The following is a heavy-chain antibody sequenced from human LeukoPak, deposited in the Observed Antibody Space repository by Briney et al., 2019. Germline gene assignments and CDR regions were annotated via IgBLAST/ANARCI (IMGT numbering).Heavy chain of an antibody. CDR3: ARYHGGYFAY. CDR1: GFTFSVFW. Sequence: PGGSLRLSCAASGFTFSVFWMSWVRQAPGKRLEWVANIKQDGSEKYYVDSVKGRFTISRDNDNNSMYLQINSLRAEGTAVYYCARYHGGYFAYWGQGTLVTVSS. J-gene: IGHJ4*02. CDR2: IKQDGSEK. V-gene: IGHV3-7*01. D-gene: IGHD2-15*01.